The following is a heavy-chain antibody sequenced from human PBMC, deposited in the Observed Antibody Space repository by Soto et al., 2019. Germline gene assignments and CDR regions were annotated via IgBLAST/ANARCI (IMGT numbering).Heavy chain of an antibody. J-gene: IGHJ4*02. CDR2: IYYSGST. Sequence: SETLSLTVTVSGGSIISSSYYWGLIRQPPGKGLEWIVSIYYSGSTYYNPSLKSRVTISLDTSKNQFSLKLSSVTAADTAVYYCARHFYYYGSGSYYPFDYWGQGTLVTVSS. CDR1: GGSIISSSYY. CDR3: ARHFYYYGSGSYYPFDY. D-gene: IGHD3-10*01. V-gene: IGHV4-39*01.